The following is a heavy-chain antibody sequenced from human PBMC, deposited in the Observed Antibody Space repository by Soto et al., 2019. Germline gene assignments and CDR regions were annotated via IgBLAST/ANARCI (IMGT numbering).Heavy chain of an antibody. CDR3: ARGTMATGVFNMDV. V-gene: IGHV1-18*01. CDR2: TSVYNGNT. D-gene: IGHD5-12*01. J-gene: IGHJ6*03. CDR1: GYTFTNYG. Sequence: QVQLVQSGAEVKKPGASVKVYCQDSGYTFTNYGLSWVRQAPGQGLEWMGWTSVYNGNTNYAQKLQDRVTMTTDTSTSTAYMELRSLRSDDTAVYYCARGTMATGVFNMDVWGKGTTVTFSS.